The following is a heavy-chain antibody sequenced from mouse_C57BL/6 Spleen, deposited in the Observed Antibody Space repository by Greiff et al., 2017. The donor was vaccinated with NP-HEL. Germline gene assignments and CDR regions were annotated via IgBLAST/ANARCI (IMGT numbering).Heavy chain of an antibody. V-gene: IGHV1-69*01. Sequence: QVQLQQPGAELVLPWASVKLSCQASGYTFTSYWLPWVKPRPGQGLEWIGEIDPSASYPNYNQKFKGKSTLTVDKSSSTAYMQLSSLTSEDSAVYYCARLDYWGQGTSVTVSS. CDR1: GYTFTSYW. CDR3: ARLDY. CDR2: IDPSASYP. J-gene: IGHJ4*01.